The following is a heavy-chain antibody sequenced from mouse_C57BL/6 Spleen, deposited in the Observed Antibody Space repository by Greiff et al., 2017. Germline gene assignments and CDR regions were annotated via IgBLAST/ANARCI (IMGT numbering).Heavy chain of an antibody. Sequence: QVQLKESGAELARPGASVKLSCKASGYTFTSYGISWVKQRTGQGLEWIGEIYPRSGNTYYNEKFKGKATLTADKSSSTAYMELRSLTSEDSAVYFCAREEGNYLAWFAYWGQGTLVTVSA. CDR2: IYPRSGNT. J-gene: IGHJ3*01. V-gene: IGHV1-81*01. CDR3: AREEGNYLAWFAY. CDR1: GYTFTSYG. D-gene: IGHD2-1*01.